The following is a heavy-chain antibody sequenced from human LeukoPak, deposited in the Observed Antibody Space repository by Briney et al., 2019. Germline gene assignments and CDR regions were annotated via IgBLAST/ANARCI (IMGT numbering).Heavy chain of an antibody. D-gene: IGHD2/OR15-2a*01. Sequence: AGGSLRLSCAASGFTLSNSWIHWVRQAPGKGLVWVSRINSDGSTTTYADCVKGRFTISRDNAKNTLYLQMNSLRAEDTAVYYCARAARADCTSPTCHSWLAPWGQGTQVTVSS. CDR1: GFTLSNSW. J-gene: IGHJ5*02. V-gene: IGHV3-74*01. CDR3: ARAARADCTSPTCHSWLAP. CDR2: INSDGSTT.